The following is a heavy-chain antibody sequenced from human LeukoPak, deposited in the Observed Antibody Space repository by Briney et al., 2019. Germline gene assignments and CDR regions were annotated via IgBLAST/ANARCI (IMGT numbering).Heavy chain of an antibody. J-gene: IGHJ5*02. CDR3: ARDGTSSRIHWFDP. V-gene: IGHV4-30-2*01. CDR1: GGSISSGGYS. CDR2: IYHSGST. Sequence: PSQTLSLTCAVSGGSISSGGYSWSWIRQPPGKGLEWIGYIYHSGSTYYNPSLKSRVTISVDRSKNQFSLKLSSVTAADTAVYYCARDGTSSRIHWFDPWGQGTLVTVSS. D-gene: IGHD6-13*01.